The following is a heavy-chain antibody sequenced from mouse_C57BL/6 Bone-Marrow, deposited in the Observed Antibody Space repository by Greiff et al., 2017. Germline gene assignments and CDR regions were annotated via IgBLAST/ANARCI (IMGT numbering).Heavy chain of an antibody. CDR2: IYPGSGST. CDR3: AYYDYDEGWYFAV. V-gene: IGHV1-55*01. J-gene: IGHJ1*03. Sequence: QVKLQQPGAELVKPGASVKMSCKASGYTFTSYWITWVKQRPGQGLEWIGDIYPGSGSTNYNEKFKSKATLTVDTSSSTAYMQLSSLTSEDSAVYYCAYYDYDEGWYFAVWGTGTTVTVSS. CDR1: GYTFTSYW. D-gene: IGHD2-4*01.